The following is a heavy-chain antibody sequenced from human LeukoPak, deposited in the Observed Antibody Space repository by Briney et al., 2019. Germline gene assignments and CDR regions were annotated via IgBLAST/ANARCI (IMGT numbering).Heavy chain of an antibody. CDR1: GFTFSSYA. CDR2: ISGSGGST. Sequence: GGPLRLSCAASGFTFSSYAMSWVCQAPGKGLEWVSAISGSGGSTYYADSVKGRFTISRDNSKNTLYLQMNSLRAEDTAVYYCAKVISSVAAHDAFDIWGQGTMVTVSS. CDR3: AKVISSVAAHDAFDI. D-gene: IGHD6-19*01. V-gene: IGHV3-23*01. J-gene: IGHJ3*02.